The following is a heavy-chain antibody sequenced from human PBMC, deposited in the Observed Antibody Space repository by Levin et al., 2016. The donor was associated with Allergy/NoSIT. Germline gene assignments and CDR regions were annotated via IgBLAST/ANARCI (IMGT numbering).Heavy chain of an antibody. V-gene: IGHV1-18*01. CDR1: DYTFTSYG. J-gene: IGHJ4*02. CDR3: ARDEGRYYFDY. CDR2: ISAYNGDT. Sequence: ASVKVSCKASDYTFTSYGITWVRQAPGQGLEWMAWISAYNGDTQYAEKFQGRITMTTDTSTSTAYMELRSLISDDTAVYYCARDEGRYYFDYWGRGTLVTVSS.